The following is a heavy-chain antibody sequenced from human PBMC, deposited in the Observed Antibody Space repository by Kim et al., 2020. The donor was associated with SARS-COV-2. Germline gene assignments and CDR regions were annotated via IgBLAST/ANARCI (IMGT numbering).Heavy chain of an antibody. V-gene: IGHV3-49*03. CDR2: IRSKAYGGTT. D-gene: IGHD5-18*01. CDR1: GFTFGDYA. Sequence: GGSLRLSCTASGFTFGDYAMSWFRQAPGKGLEWVGFIRSKAYGGTTEYAASVKGRFTISRDDSKSIAYLQMNSLKTEDTAVYYCTRDPRARGYSYGLPDAFDIWGQGTMVTVYS. J-gene: IGHJ3*02. CDR3: TRDPRARGYSYGLPDAFDI.